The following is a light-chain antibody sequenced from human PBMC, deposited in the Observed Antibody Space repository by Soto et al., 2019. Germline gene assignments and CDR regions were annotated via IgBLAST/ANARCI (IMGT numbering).Light chain of an antibody. J-gene: IGLJ1*01. CDR1: SSNIGAGYD. Sequence: QSVLTQPPSVSGAPGQRVTISCTGSSSNIGAGYDVHWYQQLPGTAPKLLIYGNSNRPSGVPDRFSGSKSGTSASLAITGLQAEEEADYYCQSYDSSLSLFGTGTKVTVL. V-gene: IGLV1-40*01. CDR3: QSYDSSLSL. CDR2: GNS.